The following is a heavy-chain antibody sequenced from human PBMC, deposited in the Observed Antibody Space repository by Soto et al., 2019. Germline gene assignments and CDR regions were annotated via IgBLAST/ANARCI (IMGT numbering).Heavy chain of an antibody. Sequence: SETLSLTCTVSGGSISSSSYYWGWIRQPPGKGLEWIGSIYYSGSTYYNPSLKSRVTISVDTSKNQFSLKLSSVTAADTAVYYCARRGTTGLITYWGQGTLVTVSS. J-gene: IGHJ4*02. CDR2: IYYSGST. CDR1: GGSISSSSYY. D-gene: IGHD1-1*01. CDR3: ARRGTTGLITY. V-gene: IGHV4-39*01.